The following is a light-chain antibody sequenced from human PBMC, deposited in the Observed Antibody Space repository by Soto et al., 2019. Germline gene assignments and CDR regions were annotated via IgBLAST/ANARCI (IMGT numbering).Light chain of an antibody. CDR2: DAT. CDR3: SLSYDGARI. V-gene: IGLV7-46*01. J-gene: IGLJ2*01. Sequence: QTVVTQEPSLTVSPGGTVTLTCGSSTGAVTSGHYPHWIQQKPGQAPRTLIYDATNKQPWTPARFSGSLLGGKTALTLSGAQPEDEGDYYCSLSYDGARIFGGGNQLTVL. CDR1: TGAVTSGHY.